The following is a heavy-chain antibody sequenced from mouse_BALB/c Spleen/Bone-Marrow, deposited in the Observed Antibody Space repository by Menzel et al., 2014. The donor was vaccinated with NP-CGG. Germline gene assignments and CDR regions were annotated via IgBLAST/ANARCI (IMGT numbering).Heavy chain of an antibody. D-gene: IGHD4-1*01. Sequence: LMKTGASVKISCKASGYSFTGYYMHWVKQSHGKSLEWIGYISCYNGATSYNQKFKGKATFTVDTSSSTAYMQFNSLTSEDSAVYYCARRDWDGGYYFDYWGQGTTLTVSS. CDR1: GYSFTGYY. J-gene: IGHJ2*01. CDR2: ISCYNGAT. V-gene: IGHV1S34*01. CDR3: ARRDWDGGYYFDY.